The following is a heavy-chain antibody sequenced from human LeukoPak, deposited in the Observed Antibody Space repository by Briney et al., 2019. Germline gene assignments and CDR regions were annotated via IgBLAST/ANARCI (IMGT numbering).Heavy chain of an antibody. V-gene: IGHV5-51*01. CDR2: IYPGDSDT. J-gene: IGHJ3*02. Sequence: GESLKIFCQTFGFTFATNWIGWVRQMPGKGLDCLGVIYPGDSDTRYSPSFQGQVTISADKSISTAYLLWSSLKASDTAIYYCARGAHGSGFDIWGQGTMVTVSS. CDR3: ARGAHGSGFDI. D-gene: IGHD1-26*01. CDR1: GFTFATNW.